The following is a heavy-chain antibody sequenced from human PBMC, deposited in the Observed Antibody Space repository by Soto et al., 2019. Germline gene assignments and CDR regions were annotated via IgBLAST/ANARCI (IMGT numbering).Heavy chain of an antibody. Sequence: SETLSLTCAVYGGSFSGYYWSWIRQPPGKGLEWIGEINHSGSTNYNPSLKSRVTISVDTSKKQISLKLTSVTAADTAVYYCARGVVRPPPHYFDSSGNLPGPGGRNYFDYWGQGTLVTVSS. CDR3: ARGVVRPPPHYFDSSGNLPGPGGRNYFDY. CDR2: INHSGST. CDR1: GGSFSGYY. V-gene: IGHV4-34*01. J-gene: IGHJ4*02. D-gene: IGHD3-22*01.